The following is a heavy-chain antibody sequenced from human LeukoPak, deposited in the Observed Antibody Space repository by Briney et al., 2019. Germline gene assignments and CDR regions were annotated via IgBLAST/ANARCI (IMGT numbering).Heavy chain of an antibody. D-gene: IGHD3-3*01. Sequence: ASVKVSCKASGDTFSSYGISWVRQAPGQGLEWMGWINPNSGGTNYAQKFQGRVTMTRDTSISTAYMELSRLRSDDTAVYYCAREYYDFWSGLGYWGQGTLVTVSS. CDR3: AREYYDFWSGLGY. V-gene: IGHV1-2*02. J-gene: IGHJ4*02. CDR2: INPNSGGT. CDR1: GDTFSSYG.